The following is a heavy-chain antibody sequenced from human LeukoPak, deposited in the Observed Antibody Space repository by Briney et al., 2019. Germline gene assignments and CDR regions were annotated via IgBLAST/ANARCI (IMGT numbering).Heavy chain of an antibody. J-gene: IGHJ4*02. CDR1: GFTFSSYA. V-gene: IGHV3-23*01. D-gene: IGHD5-24*01. Sequence: PGGSLRLSCSASGFTFSSYALSWVRQAPGKGLEWVSAISGSGGSTYYADSAKGRFTISRDNSKNTLYLQMNSLRAEDTAVYYCAKARRDGYNYDYWGQGTLVTVSS. CDR2: ISGSGGST. CDR3: AKARRDGYNYDY.